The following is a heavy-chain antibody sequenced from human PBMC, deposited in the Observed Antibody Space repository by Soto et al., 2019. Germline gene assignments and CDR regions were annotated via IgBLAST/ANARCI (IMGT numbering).Heavy chain of an antibody. D-gene: IGHD6-19*01. J-gene: IGHJ2*01. CDR1: GFTFSSYR. CDR3: AGDQADNWYFDL. Sequence: EVQLVESGGGLVKPGGSLRLSCAASGFTFSSYRMNWVRQAPGKGLEWVSSISSSSSYIYYADSVKGRFTISRDNAKNALYPHLNSLRAEDTALYYCAGDQADNWYFDLWGRGTLVTVSS. V-gene: IGHV3-21*01. CDR2: ISSSSSYI.